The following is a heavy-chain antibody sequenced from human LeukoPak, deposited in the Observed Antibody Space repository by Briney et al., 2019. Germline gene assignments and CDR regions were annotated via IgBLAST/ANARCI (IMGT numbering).Heavy chain of an antibody. J-gene: IGHJ6*02. CDR3: AKGSYYDILTAPMDV. D-gene: IGHD3-9*01. V-gene: IGHV3-7*01. CDR2: IRQDGDEQ. Sequence: PGGSLRLSCAASGFTFSNYWMSWVRQAPGKGLEWVANIRQDGDEQHYVDSVKGRFTISRDNAKNSLYLQMNSLRVEDTAVYYCAKGSYYDILTAPMDVWGQGTTVTVSS. CDR1: GFTFSNYW.